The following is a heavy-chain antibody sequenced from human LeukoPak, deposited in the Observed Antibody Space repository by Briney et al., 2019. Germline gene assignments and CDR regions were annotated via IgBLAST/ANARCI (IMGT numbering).Heavy chain of an antibody. Sequence: PGGSLRLSCAASGFTFSDSAMHWVRQASGKGLEWVGRIRSKANSYATAYAASVKGRFTISRDDSKNTAYVQMNSLRTEDTAVYYCTGRDSYGFNDAFDIWGQGTLVTVSS. CDR1: GFTFSDSA. CDR3: TGRDSYGFNDAFDI. D-gene: IGHD5-18*01. V-gene: IGHV3-73*01. CDR2: IRSKANSYAT. J-gene: IGHJ3*02.